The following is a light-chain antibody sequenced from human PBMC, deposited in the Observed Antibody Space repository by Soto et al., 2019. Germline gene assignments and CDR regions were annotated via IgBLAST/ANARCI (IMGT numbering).Light chain of an antibody. J-gene: IGLJ1*01. Sequence: QSVLTQPPSASGTPGQRVTISCSGSSSNIGSYSVYWYQQLPGTAPKLLIYRNNQRPSGVPDRFSGSKSGTSASLAISVLRSEDEADYYCATWDDSLSVLYVFGAGTKLTVL. V-gene: IGLV1-47*01. CDR3: ATWDDSLSVLYV. CDR2: RNN. CDR1: SSNIGSYS.